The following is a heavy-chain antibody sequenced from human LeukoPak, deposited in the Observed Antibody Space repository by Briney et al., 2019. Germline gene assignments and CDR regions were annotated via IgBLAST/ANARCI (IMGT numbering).Heavy chain of an antibody. D-gene: IGHD6-19*01. J-gene: IGHJ6*02. CDR1: GYTFTSYG. Sequence: ASVTVSCKASGYTFTSYGISWVRQAPGQGLEWMGWISAYNGNTNYAQKLQGRVTMTTDTSTSTAYMELRSLRSDDTAVYYCARDGSIAVAGRYYYYYGMDVWGQGTTVTVSS. V-gene: IGHV1-18*01. CDR2: ISAYNGNT. CDR3: ARDGSIAVAGRYYYYYGMDV.